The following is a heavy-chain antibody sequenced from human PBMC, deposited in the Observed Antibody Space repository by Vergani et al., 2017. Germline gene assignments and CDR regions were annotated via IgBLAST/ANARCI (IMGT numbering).Heavy chain of an antibody. V-gene: IGHV3-66*02. J-gene: IGHJ4*02. CDR1: GFTVSSNY. Sequence: EVQLVESGGDLVQPGGSLRLSCVVSGFTVSSNYMSWVRQAPGKGLEWVSVIYTGGSTYYADSVKGRFTISRDNSKNTLYLQMNSLRAEDTAVYYCARSQWLVWECYLDYWGQGTLVTVSS. CDR3: ARSQWLVWECYLDY. D-gene: IGHD6-19*01. CDR2: IYTGGST.